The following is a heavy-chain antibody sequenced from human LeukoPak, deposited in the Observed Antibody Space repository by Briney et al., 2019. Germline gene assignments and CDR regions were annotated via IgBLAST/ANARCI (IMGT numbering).Heavy chain of an antibody. J-gene: IGHJ3*02. Sequence: PGGSLGSSGAASGFTFSSYTMNWFGQPPGKGLEWISYFGWSSSTISYADSVRGRFTISRDDAENSLSLQMSSLRAEDTAVYYCVRDDQWAFDIWGQGTMVTVSS. CDR2: FGWSSSTI. D-gene: IGHD6-19*01. V-gene: IGHV3-48*01. CDR1: GFTFSSYT. CDR3: VRDDQWAFDI.